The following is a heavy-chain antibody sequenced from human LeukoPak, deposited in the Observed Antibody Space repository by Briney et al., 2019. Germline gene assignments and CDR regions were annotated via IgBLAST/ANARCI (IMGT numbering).Heavy chain of an antibody. J-gene: IGHJ4*02. CDR1: GGSISSSSYY. CDR2: IYYSGST. CDR3: ARVKVAAAGTFWRRPHVFDY. Sequence: SETLSLTCTVSGGSISSSSYYWGWIRQPPGKGLEWIGSIYYSGSTYYNPSLKSRVTISVDTSKNQFSLKLSSVTAADTAVYYCARVKVAAAGTFWRRPHVFDYWGQGTLVTVSS. V-gene: IGHV4-39*07. D-gene: IGHD6-13*01.